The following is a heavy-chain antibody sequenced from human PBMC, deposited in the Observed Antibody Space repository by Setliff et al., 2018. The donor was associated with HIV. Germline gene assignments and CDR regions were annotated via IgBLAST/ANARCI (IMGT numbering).Heavy chain of an antibody. J-gene: IGHJ4*02. V-gene: IGHV4-61*09. Sequence: PSDTLSLTCTVSGGSISSGSYYWSWIRQPAGKGLEWIGHIYTSGSTNYNPSLKSRVTISVDTSKNQFSLKLSSVTAVDTAVYYCARSKPRILEWLPAAGDFDYWGQGALVTVSS. CDR2: IYTSGST. CDR1: GGSISSGSYY. CDR3: ARSKPRILEWLPAAGDFDY. D-gene: IGHD3-3*01.